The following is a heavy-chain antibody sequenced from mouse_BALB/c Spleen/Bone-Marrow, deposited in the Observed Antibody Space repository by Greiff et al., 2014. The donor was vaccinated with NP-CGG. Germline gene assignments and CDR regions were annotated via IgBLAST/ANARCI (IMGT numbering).Heavy chain of an antibody. D-gene: IGHD1-1*01. V-gene: IGHV14-3*02. CDR2: IDPANGNT. Sequence: VQLQQSGAELVKPGASVKLSCTASGFNIKDTYMHWVKQRPEQGLEWIERIDPANGNTKYDPKFQGKATITADTSSNTAYLQLSSLTSEDTAVYYCAAYYYGSSQFAYWGQGTLVTVSA. CDR3: AAYYYGSSQFAY. CDR1: GFNIKDTY. J-gene: IGHJ3*01.